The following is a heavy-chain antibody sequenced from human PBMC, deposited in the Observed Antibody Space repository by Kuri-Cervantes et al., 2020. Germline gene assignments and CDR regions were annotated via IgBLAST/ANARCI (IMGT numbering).Heavy chain of an antibody. Sequence: GESLKISCAASGFTFSSYAMHWVRQAPGKGLEWVAVISYDGSNKYYADSVKGRFTISRDNSKNTLYLQMNSLRAEDTAVYYCARLYPIVVVPAAIYGMDVWGQGTTVTVSS. CDR3: ARLYPIVVVPAAIYGMDV. V-gene: IGHV3-30-3*01. CDR1: GFTFSSYA. J-gene: IGHJ6*02. D-gene: IGHD2-2*01. CDR2: ISYDGSNK.